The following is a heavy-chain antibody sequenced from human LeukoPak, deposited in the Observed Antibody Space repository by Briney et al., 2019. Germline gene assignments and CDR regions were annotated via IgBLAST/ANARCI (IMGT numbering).Heavy chain of an antibody. D-gene: IGHD6-13*01. J-gene: IGHJ4*02. CDR1: GYTFTGYY. V-gene: IGHV1-2*02. CDR3: ARSSSWYPLGFDY. CDR2: INPNSGGT. Sequence: ASVKVSCKASGYTFTGYYMHWVRQAPGQGLEWMGLINPNSGGTNYAQKFQGRVTMTRDTSISTAYMELSRLRSDDTAVYYCARSSSWYPLGFDYWGQGTLVTVSS.